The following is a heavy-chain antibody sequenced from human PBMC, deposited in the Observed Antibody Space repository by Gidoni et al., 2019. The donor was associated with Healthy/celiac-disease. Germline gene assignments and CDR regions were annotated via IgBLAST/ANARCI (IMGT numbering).Heavy chain of an antibody. Sequence: QVQLQESGPGLVQPSQTLSLTCTVSGGSISSGSYYWSWIRQPAGKGLEWIGRIYTSGSTNYNPSLKSRVTISVDTSKNQFSLKLSSVTAADTAVYYCARVNTYYYDSSGYETDYWGQGTLVTVSS. CDR2: IYTSGST. CDR3: ARVNTYYYDSSGYETDY. CDR1: GGSISSGSYY. J-gene: IGHJ4*02. D-gene: IGHD3-22*01. V-gene: IGHV4-61*02.